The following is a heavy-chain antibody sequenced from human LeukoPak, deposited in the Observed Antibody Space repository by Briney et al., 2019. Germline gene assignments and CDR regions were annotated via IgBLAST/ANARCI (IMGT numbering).Heavy chain of an antibody. V-gene: IGHV3-48*04. CDR2: ISSSSSTI. Sequence: GSLRLSCAASGFTFSSYSMNWVRQAPGKGLEWVSYISSSSSTIYYADSMKGRFTISRDNAKNSLYLQMNSLRAEDTAVYYCAITSSTSSYGMDVWGQGTTVTVSS. D-gene: IGHD2-2*01. CDR3: AITSSTSSYGMDV. J-gene: IGHJ6*02. CDR1: GFTFSSYS.